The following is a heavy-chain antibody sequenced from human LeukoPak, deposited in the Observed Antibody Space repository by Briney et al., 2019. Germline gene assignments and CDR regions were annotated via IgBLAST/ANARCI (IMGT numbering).Heavy chain of an antibody. CDR3: ARSVEGVVPAAFFDY. D-gene: IGHD2-2*01. Sequence: SETLSLTCAVSGYSISSGYSWGWIRQPPGKGLEWIGSIYHSGSTYYNPSLKSRVTISVDTSKNQFSLKLSSVTAADTAVYYCARSVEGVVPAAFFDYWGQGTLVTVSS. J-gene: IGHJ4*02. V-gene: IGHV4-38-2*01. CDR2: IYHSGST. CDR1: GYSISSGYS.